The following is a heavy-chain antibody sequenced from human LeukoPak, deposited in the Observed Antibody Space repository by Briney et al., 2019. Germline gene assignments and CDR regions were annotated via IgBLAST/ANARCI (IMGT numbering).Heavy chain of an antibody. CDR3: AKGPLRRTAAALDY. Sequence: GGSVRVSCVASGFRFNNYCLHWVRQAPGKGLGGVAVISYDGRHIHYPDSVKARFTITRDIPTDTLSLQKDSQRTEDTAVYYCAKGPLRRTAAALDYWGQGTLVTVSS. V-gene: IGHV3-30*18. CDR1: GFRFNNYC. D-gene: IGHD2-2*01. CDR2: ISYDGRHI. J-gene: IGHJ4*02.